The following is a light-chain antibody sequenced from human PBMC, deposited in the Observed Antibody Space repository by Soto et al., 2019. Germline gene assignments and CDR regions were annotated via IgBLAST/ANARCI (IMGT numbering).Light chain of an antibody. CDR2: EVT. CDR1: SGDIGGYNY. V-gene: IGLV2-14*01. Sequence: QSALTQPASVSGSPGQSITISCTGTSGDIGGYNYVSWYQQHPGKAPKLLISEVTNRPSGVSNRFSGSKSGNTASLTISGLQAEDEADYYCQSYDSTLSARYVFGTGTKVTVL. CDR3: QSYDSTLSARYV. J-gene: IGLJ1*01.